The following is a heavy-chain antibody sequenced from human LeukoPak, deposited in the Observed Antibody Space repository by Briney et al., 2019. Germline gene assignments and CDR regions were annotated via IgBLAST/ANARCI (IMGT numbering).Heavy chain of an antibody. J-gene: IGHJ4*02. D-gene: IGHD3-9*01. CDR2: ISSSSSTI. CDR1: GFTFSSYS. Sequence: GGSLRLSCAASGFTFSSYSMNWVRQAPGKGLEWVSYISSSSSTIYYADSVKGRFTISRDSYRDTLYLQMNSLRAEDTAVYYCARDEAGIRYFDWLLDYWGQGILVTVSS. CDR3: ARDEAGIRYFDWLLDY. V-gene: IGHV3-48*01.